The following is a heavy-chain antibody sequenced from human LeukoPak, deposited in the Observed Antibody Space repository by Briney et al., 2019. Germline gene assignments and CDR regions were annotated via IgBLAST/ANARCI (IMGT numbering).Heavy chain of an antibody. CDR1: GYTFTSYY. CDR2: INPSGGST. Sequence: ASVKVSCKASGYTFTSYYMHWVRQAPGQGLEWMGIINPSGGSTSYAQKFQGRVTMTRDMSTSTVYMELSSLRSEDTAVYYCARELGYCSGGSCYSFDYYYCYMDVWGKGTTVTVSS. CDR3: ARELGYCSGGSCYSFDYYYCYMDV. J-gene: IGHJ6*03. V-gene: IGHV1-46*01. D-gene: IGHD2-15*01.